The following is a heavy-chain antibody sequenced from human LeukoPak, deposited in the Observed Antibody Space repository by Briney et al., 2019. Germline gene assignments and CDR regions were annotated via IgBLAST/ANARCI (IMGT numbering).Heavy chain of an antibody. D-gene: IGHD4-17*01. CDR2: IYPGDSDT. Sequence: GESLKISCKGSGYTFTNYWIGWVRQMPGKGLEWMGIIYPGDSDTRYSPSFRGHLTISADKSISTAYLQWSSLKASDTAMYYCARSRGTTVTTFGGYWGQGTLVTVSS. CDR3: ARSRGTTVTTFGGY. CDR1: GYTFTNYW. J-gene: IGHJ4*02. V-gene: IGHV5-51*01.